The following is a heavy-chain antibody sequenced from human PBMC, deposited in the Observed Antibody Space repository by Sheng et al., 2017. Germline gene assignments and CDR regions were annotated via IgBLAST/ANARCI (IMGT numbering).Heavy chain of an antibody. V-gene: IGHV4-38-2*02. J-gene: IGHJ5*01. CDR3: AKYDGSNWVSDS. D-gene: IGHD3-22*01. Sequence: QVQLQESGPGLVKPSETLSLTCIVSGYSISTGYYWGWIRQPPGKGLEWIGTIYHSGTTFYNPSLKSRVSISVDTSTNKFSLKLNSVTATDTAVYYCAKYDGSNWVSDSWGSGTLVTVSS. CDR1: GYSISTGYY. CDR2: IYHSGTT.